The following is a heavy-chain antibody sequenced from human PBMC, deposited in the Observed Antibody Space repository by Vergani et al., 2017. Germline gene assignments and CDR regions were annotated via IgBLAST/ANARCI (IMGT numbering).Heavy chain of an antibody. CDR3: ARVQPRPNYGDYSPGDY. J-gene: IGHJ4*02. V-gene: IGHV1-69*02. Sequence: QVQLVQSGAEVKKPGSSVKVSCKASGGTFSSYTISWVRQAPGQGLEWMGRIIPILGIANYAQKFQGRVTITADKSTSTAYMELSSLRSDDTAVYYCARVQPRPNYGDYSPGDYWGQGTLVTVSS. D-gene: IGHD4-17*01. CDR2: IIPILGIA. CDR1: GGTFSSYT.